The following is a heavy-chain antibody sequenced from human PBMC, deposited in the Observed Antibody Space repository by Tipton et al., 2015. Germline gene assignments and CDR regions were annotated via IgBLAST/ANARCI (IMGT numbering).Heavy chain of an antibody. J-gene: IGHJ4*02. V-gene: IGHV3-48*01. D-gene: IGHD3-9*01. CDR2: ITSSSRTT. CDR3: AKILLSPQFDY. Sequence: SLRLSCAASGFTFGDYWMTWVRQAPGRGLEWISYITSSSRTTDYADSVKGRFTISRDNSKNTLYLQMNSLRAEDTAIYYCAKILLSPQFDYWGQGTLVTVSS. CDR1: GFTFGDYW.